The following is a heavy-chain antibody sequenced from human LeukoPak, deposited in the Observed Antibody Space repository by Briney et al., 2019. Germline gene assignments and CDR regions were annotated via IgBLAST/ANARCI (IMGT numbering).Heavy chain of an antibody. CDR1: GGSISGDY. V-gene: IGHV4-34*01. Sequence: SETLSLTCAVYGGSISGDYWSWIRQPPGKGLEWIGEINHSGSTNYNPSPKSRVTISVDTSKNQFSLKPSSVTAADTAVYYCARGRKSNYYYMDVWGKGTTVTVSS. D-gene: IGHD6-6*01. CDR3: ARGRKSNYYYMDV. CDR2: INHSGST. J-gene: IGHJ6*03.